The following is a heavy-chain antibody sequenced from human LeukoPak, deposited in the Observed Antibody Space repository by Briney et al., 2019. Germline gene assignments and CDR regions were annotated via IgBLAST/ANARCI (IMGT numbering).Heavy chain of an antibody. CDR1: GFTFSDYY. D-gene: IGHD3-10*01. CDR2: ISSSSSYT. Sequence: GGSLRLSCAASGFTFSDYYMSWIRQAPGKGLEWVSYISSSSSYTNYADSVKGRFTISRDNAKNSLYLQMNSLGAEDTAVYYCARSGGFGDFDYWGQGTLVTVSS. J-gene: IGHJ4*02. V-gene: IGHV3-11*03. CDR3: ARSGGFGDFDY.